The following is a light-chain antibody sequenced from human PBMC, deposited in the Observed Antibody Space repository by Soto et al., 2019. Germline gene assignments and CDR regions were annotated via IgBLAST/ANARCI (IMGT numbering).Light chain of an antibody. V-gene: IGLV1-40*01. J-gene: IGLJ2*01. CDR3: QSYDSSLSGSV. Sequence: QYVLTQPPSVSGAPGQRVTISCTGSSSNIGAGYDVHWYQQLPGTAPKLLIYGNSNRPSGVPDRFSGSKYGTSSSLSITGLQAEDEADYYCQSYDSSLSGSVFGGGTKVTVL. CDR1: SSNIGAGYD. CDR2: GNS.